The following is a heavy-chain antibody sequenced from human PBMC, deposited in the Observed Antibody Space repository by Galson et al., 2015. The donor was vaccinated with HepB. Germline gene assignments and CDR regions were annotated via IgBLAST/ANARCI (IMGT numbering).Heavy chain of an antibody. CDR2: ISAYNGNT. V-gene: IGHV1-18*01. CDR1: GYTFTSYG. J-gene: IGHJ4*02. CDR3: ASRSSSWSDLDY. D-gene: IGHD6-13*01. Sequence: SVKVSCKASGYTFTSYGISWVRQAPGQGLEWMGWISAYNGNTNYAQKLQGRVTMTTDTSTSTAYMELRSLRSDDTAVYYCASRSSSWSDLDYWGQGTLVTVSS.